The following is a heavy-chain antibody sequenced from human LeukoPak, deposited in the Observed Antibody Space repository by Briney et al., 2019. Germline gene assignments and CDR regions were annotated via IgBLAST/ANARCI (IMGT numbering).Heavy chain of an antibody. CDR1: GFTFSSYA. J-gene: IGHJ4*02. V-gene: IGHV3-48*01. D-gene: IGHD3-10*01. CDR2: ISSSSNII. CDR3: ARDFAREFTIDY. Sequence: GGSLRLSCAASGFTFSSYAMSWVRQAPGKGRQWGSYISSSSNIIYYADSVKGRFTISRDNAKNSLFLQMNSLRAEDTAVYYCARDFAREFTIDYWGQGTLVTVSS.